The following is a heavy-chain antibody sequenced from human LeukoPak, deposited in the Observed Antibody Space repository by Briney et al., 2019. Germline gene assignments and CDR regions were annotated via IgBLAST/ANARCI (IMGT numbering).Heavy chain of an antibody. D-gene: IGHD2-15*01. Sequence: GGSLRLSCAASGFTFSDYYMSWIRQAPGKGLEWVSYISSSGSTICYADSVKGRFTISRDNAKNSLYLQMNSLRAEDTAVYYCARVNSSSGGSSLFDYWGQGTLVTVSS. V-gene: IGHV3-11*01. CDR2: ISSSGSTI. CDR1: GFTFSDYY. CDR3: ARVNSSSGGSSLFDY. J-gene: IGHJ4*02.